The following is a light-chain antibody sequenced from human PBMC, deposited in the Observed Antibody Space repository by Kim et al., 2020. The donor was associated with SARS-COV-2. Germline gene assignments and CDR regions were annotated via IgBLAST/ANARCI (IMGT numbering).Light chain of an antibody. V-gene: IGKV3-20*01. CDR3: QQYGYSLS. CDR2: GAS. CDR1: QSVSSSY. J-gene: IGKJ4*01. Sequence: LSPGERATLSCRANQSVSSSYLAWYQLKPGQAPRLLIYGASSRATGIPDRFSGSGSGTDFTLTISRLEPEDFAVYYCQQYGYSLSFGGGTKVEIK.